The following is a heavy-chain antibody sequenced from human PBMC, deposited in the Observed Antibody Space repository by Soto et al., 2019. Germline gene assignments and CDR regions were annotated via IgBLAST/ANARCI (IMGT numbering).Heavy chain of an antibody. CDR2: ISSGSATI. Sequence: GGSLRLSCAASGFTLSSYSMTWVRQAPGKELEWISYISSGSATIFYADSVKGRFTISRDNAKNSLYLQMNSLRDEDTAVYYCARDSAAYSSSSGSYWYFDLWGRGTLVTVSS. CDR1: GFTLSSYS. CDR3: ARDSAAYSSSSGSYWYFDL. J-gene: IGHJ2*01. V-gene: IGHV3-48*02. D-gene: IGHD6-6*01.